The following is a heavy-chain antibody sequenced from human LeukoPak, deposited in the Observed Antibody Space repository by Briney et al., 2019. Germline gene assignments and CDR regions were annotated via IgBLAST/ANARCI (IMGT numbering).Heavy chain of an antibody. V-gene: IGHV4-39*07. D-gene: IGHD3-3*01. J-gene: IGHJ5*02. Sequence: PSETLSLTCTVPGGSITSSSYYWGWLRQPPGKGLEWIGSIYYSGSTYYKPSLKSRVTISVDTSKNQFSLKLSSVTAADTAVYYCARGHDSIKTFGEVIKSRTRWFDPWGQGTLVTVSS. CDR3: ARGHDSIKTFGEVIKSRTRWFDP. CDR1: GGSITSSSYY. CDR2: IYYSGST.